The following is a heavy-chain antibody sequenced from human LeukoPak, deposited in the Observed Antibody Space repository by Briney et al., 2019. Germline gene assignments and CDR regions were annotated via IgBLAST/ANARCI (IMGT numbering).Heavy chain of an antibody. D-gene: IGHD3-9*01. V-gene: IGHV3-21*01. CDR1: GFTFSSYS. Sequence: GGSLRLSCAASGFTFSSYSMNWVRQAPGKGLEWVSSISSSSSYIYYADSVKGRFTISRDNSKNTLYLQMNSLRAEDTAVYYCARDDYDILTGYYFGGPDYWGQGTLVTVSS. CDR3: ARDDYDILTGYYFGGPDY. J-gene: IGHJ4*02. CDR2: ISSSSSYI.